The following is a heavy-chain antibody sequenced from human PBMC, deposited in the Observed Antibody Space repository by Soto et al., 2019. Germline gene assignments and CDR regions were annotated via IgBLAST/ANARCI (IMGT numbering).Heavy chain of an antibody. D-gene: IGHD6-19*01. CDR2: ISGSGGST. CDR3: AKDLNFLSGWYDAFDI. J-gene: IGHJ3*02. CDR1: GFTFSSYA. Sequence: HPGGSLRLSCAASGFTFSSYAMSWVRQAPGKGLEWVSAISGSGGSTYYADSVKGRFTISRDNSKNTLYLQMNSLRAEDTAVYYCAKDLNFLSGWYDAFDIWGQGAMVTVSS. V-gene: IGHV3-23*01.